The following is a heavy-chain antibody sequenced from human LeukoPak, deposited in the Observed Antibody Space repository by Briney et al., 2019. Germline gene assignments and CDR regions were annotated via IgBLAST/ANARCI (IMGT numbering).Heavy chain of an antibody. J-gene: IGHJ3*02. V-gene: IGHV3-30*02. CDR1: GFTFSSYG. CDR3: AKDRRVAVAVDAFDI. CDR2: IRYDGSNK. D-gene: IGHD6-19*01. Sequence: PGGSLRLSCAASGFTFSSYGMHWVRQAPGKGLEWVAFIRYDGSNKYYADSVKGRFTISRDNSKNTLYLQMNSLRAEDTAVYYCAKDRRVAVAVDAFDIWGQGTMVTVSS.